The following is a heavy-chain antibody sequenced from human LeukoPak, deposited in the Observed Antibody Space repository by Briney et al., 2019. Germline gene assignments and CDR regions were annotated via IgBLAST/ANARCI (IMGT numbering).Heavy chain of an antibody. CDR1: GGTFSSYA. CDR3: ARDLSGDGYPGY. D-gene: IGHD5-24*01. V-gene: IGHV1-69*06. Sequence: SVKVSCKASGGTFSSYAISWVRQAPGQGLEWMGRIIPIFGTANYAQKFQGRVTITADKSTSTAYVELSSLRSEDTAVYYCARDLSGDGYPGYWGQGTLVTVSS. J-gene: IGHJ4*02. CDR2: IIPIFGTA.